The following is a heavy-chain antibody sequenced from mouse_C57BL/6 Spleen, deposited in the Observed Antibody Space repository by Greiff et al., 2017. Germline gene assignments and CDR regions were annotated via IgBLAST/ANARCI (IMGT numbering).Heavy chain of an antibody. CDR3: ARDNPRYFDV. J-gene: IGHJ1*03. Sequence: EVKLMDSGGCLVKPGGSLKLSCAASGFTFSSYAMSWVRQTPEKRLEWVATISDGGSYTYYPDNVKGRFTISRDNAKNNLYLQMSHLKSEDTAMYYCARDNPRYFDVWGTGTTVTGSS. CDR1: GFTFSSYA. CDR2: ISDGGSYT. V-gene: IGHV5-4*01.